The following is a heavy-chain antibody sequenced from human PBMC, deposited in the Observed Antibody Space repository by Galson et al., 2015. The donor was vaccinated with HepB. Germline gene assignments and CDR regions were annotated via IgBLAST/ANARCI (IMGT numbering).Heavy chain of an antibody. V-gene: IGHV3-13*01. CDR1: GLTFSSYD. CDR2: IGTAGDT. J-gene: IGHJ4*02. D-gene: IGHD6-19*01. Sequence: SLRLSCAASGLTFSSYDMHWVRQATGKGLEWVSAIGTAGDTYYPGSVKGRFTISRENAKNSLYLQMNSLRAGDTAVYYCARGGYSSGWYYFDYWGQGTLVTVSS. CDR3: ARGGYSSGWYYFDY.